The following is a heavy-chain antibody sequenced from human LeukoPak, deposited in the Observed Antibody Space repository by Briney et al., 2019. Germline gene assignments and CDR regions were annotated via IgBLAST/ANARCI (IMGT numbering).Heavy chain of an antibody. CDR2: INHSGIT. D-gene: IGHD6-25*01. Sequence: PSETLSLTCAVYGASLSGYYWSWIRQPPEKGLGWVGEINHSGITTYNPSLKSRVTMSTDTSKNQSSLRVTSVTAADTAVYYCVRDPATVAPFDPWGQGNLVTVSS. CDR3: VRDPATVAPFDP. V-gene: IGHV4-34*01. CDR1: GASLSGYY. J-gene: IGHJ5*02.